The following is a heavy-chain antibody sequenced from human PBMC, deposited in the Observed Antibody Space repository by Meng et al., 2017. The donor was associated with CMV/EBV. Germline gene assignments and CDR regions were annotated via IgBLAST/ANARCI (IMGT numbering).Heavy chain of an antibody. CDR3: AGGRKLGDY. V-gene: IGHV1-69*05. Sequence: SVKVSCKASGGTFSSFAISWVRQAPGQGLEWMGGIIPIFGTANYAQKFQGRVTITTDESTSTAYMELISLRSEETAVYYCAGGRKLGDYWGQGTLVTVSS. D-gene: IGHD1-26*01. CDR2: IIPIFGTA. CDR1: GGTFSSFA. J-gene: IGHJ4*02.